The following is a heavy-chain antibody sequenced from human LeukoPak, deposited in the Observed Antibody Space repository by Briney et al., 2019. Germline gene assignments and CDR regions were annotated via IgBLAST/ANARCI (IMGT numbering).Heavy chain of an antibody. Sequence: ASVKVSCKASGFTFTGYYMHWVRQAPGQGLEWMGWINPNSGGTDYAQKFQGRVTMTRDTSISTAYMELSRLRSDDTAVYYCARIRYSYGSPDFWGQGTLVTVSS. CDR3: ARIRYSYGSPDF. CDR2: INPNSGGT. V-gene: IGHV1-2*02. D-gene: IGHD5-18*01. J-gene: IGHJ4*02. CDR1: GFTFTGYY.